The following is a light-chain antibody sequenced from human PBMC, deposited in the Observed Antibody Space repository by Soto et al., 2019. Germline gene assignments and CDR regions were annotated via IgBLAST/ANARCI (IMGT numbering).Light chain of an antibody. CDR2: ADS. J-gene: IGLJ1*01. V-gene: IGLV1-40*01. Sequence: QSVLTQPPSVSGAPGQRVTISCTGSSSNIGAGKDVNWFQQLPGTAPKLLIYADSNRPSGVPDRFSGSKSGSSASLAITGIQVEDDADYYCQSYGTSLSGLYVFGTVTKVTVL. CDR3: QSYGTSLSGLYV. CDR1: SSNIGAGKD.